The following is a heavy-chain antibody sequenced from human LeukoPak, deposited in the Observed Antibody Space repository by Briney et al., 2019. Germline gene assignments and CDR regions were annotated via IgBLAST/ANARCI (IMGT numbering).Heavy chain of an antibody. D-gene: IGHD6-19*01. J-gene: IGHJ4*02. V-gene: IGHV3-23*01. CDR1: GFTFSSYA. Sequence: GGSLRLFCGASGFTFSSYAMSWVRQAPGKGLEWVSAISGSGGSTYYADSVKGRFTISRDNSKNTLYLQMSSLRAEDTAVYYCAKGLSGWYDYWGQGALVTVSS. CDR2: ISGSGGST. CDR3: AKGLSGWYDY.